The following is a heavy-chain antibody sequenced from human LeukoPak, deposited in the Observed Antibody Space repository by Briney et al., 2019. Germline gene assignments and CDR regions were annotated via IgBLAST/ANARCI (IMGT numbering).Heavy chain of an antibody. D-gene: IGHD2/OR15-2a*01. Sequence: GGPLRLSCAASGFTFSSYSMNWVRQAPGKGLEWVSYISSSSSTIYYADSVKGRFTISRDNAKNSLYLQMNSLRAEDTAVYYCARDFPTLGYWGQGTLVTVSS. CDR1: GFTFSSYS. CDR3: ARDFPTLGY. CDR2: ISSSSSTI. V-gene: IGHV3-48*01. J-gene: IGHJ4*02.